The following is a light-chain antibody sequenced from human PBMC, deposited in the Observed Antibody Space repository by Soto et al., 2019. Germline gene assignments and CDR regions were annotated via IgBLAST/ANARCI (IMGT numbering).Light chain of an antibody. Sequence: EIVLTQSPATLSLSPGERATLSCRASQSVSSYLAWYQQKPGQAPRLLIYDASNRATGIPARFIGSGSGTVFTLTISSLEPEDFALYYCQQRSNWPPGYTFGQGTKLEIK. V-gene: IGKV3-11*01. CDR3: QQRSNWPPGYT. CDR2: DAS. J-gene: IGKJ2*01. CDR1: QSVSSY.